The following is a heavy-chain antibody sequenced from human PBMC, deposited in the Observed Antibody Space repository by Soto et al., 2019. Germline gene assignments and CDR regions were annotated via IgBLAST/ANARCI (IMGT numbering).Heavy chain of an antibody. J-gene: IGHJ4*02. V-gene: IGHV1-8*01. CDR1: GYTFTSYD. D-gene: IGHD3-10*01. CDR3: ARSITMVRGVINFDY. Sequence: QVQLVQSGAEVKKPGASVKVSCKASGYTFTSYDINWVRQATGQGLEWMGWMNPNSGNTGYAQKFQGIVTMTRNTSISTAYMELSSLRSEDTAVYYCARSITMVRGVINFDYWGQGTLVTVSS. CDR2: MNPNSGNT.